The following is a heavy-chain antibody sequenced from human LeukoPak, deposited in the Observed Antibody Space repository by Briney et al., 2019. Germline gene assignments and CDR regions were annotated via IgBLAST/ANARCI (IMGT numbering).Heavy chain of an antibody. CDR3: AKLATDGSGSPLTNIDV. CDR2: IRYDGSNK. Sequence: PGGSLRLSCAASGFTFSSYGMHWVRQAPGKGLEWVAFIRYDGSNKYYADSVKGRFTISRDNSKITLYLQMNSLRAEDTAVYYCAKLATDGSGSPLTNIDVWGKGTTVTVSS. CDR1: GFTFSSYG. D-gene: IGHD3-10*01. J-gene: IGHJ6*04. V-gene: IGHV3-30*02.